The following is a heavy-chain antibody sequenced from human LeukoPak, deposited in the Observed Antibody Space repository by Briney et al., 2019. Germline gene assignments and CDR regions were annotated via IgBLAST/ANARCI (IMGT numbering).Heavy chain of an antibody. D-gene: IGHD6-19*01. Sequence: GGSLRLSCAASGFTFDDYAMHWVRQAPGKGLEWVSGISWNSGSIGYADSVKGRFTISRDNAKNSLYLQMNSLRAEDTALYYCAKDHSSGWHPFDPWGQGTLVTVSS. CDR1: GFTFDDYA. J-gene: IGHJ5*02. V-gene: IGHV3-9*01. CDR2: ISWNSGSI. CDR3: AKDHSSGWHPFDP.